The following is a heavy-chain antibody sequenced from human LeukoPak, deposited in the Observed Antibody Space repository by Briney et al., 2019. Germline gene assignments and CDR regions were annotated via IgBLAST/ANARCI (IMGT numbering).Heavy chain of an antibody. CDR3: ARGSSSWRTAFDI. J-gene: IGHJ3*02. V-gene: IGHV3-74*01. CDR2: INNEGTGT. D-gene: IGHD6-13*01. Sequence: GGSLSLYCAASGFTFISYLMHWVRQAPGKGLVWVSRINNEGTGTSYADSVKGRFTISTDNAKNTLDLQMNSLRAEDTAVYYCARGSSSWRTAFDIWGQGTMVTVSS. CDR1: GFTFISYL.